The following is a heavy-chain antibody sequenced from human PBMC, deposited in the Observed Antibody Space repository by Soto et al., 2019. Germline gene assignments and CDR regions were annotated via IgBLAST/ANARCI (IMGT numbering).Heavy chain of an antibody. CDR2: ISSSGSTI. Sequence: PGGSLRFSCAASGFTFSDYYMSWIRQAPGKGLEWVSYISSSGSTIYYADSVKGRFTISRDNAKNSLYLQMNSLRAEDTAVYYCARGGSSSWYNWFDPWGQGTLVTVSS. D-gene: IGHD6-13*01. J-gene: IGHJ5*02. V-gene: IGHV3-11*01. CDR3: ARGGSSSWYNWFDP. CDR1: GFTFSDYY.